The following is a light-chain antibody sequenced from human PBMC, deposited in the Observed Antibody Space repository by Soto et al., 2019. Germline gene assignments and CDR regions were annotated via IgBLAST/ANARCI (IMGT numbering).Light chain of an antibody. CDR1: QSVSTRY. Sequence: ESMLTQSPGTLSLSPGERATLSCRASQSVSTRYLAWYQQQPGQAPRLLIYGASIRATGIPDRFRGSGSGTDFTLTISRLEPEDVAVYYCHQFGSSPPAFTFGQGTKLEI. V-gene: IGKV3-20*01. CDR3: HQFGSSPPAFT. CDR2: GAS. J-gene: IGKJ2*01.